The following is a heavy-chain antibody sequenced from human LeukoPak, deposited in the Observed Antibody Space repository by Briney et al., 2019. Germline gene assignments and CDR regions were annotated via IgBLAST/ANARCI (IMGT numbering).Heavy chain of an antibody. V-gene: IGHV4-34*01. CDR2: INHSGST. D-gene: IGHD6-19*01. CDR3: ARSRARMAVDYWFDP. J-gene: IGHJ5*02. Sequence: SETLSLTCAVYGGSFSGYYWSWIRQPPGKGLEWIGEINHSGSTNYNPSLKSRVTISLDTSKNQFSLRLSSVTAADTAMYYCARSRARMAVDYWFDPWGQGTLVTVSS. CDR1: GGSFSGYY.